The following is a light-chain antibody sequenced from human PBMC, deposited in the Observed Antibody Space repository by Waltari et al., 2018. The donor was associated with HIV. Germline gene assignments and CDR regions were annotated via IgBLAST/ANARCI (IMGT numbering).Light chain of an antibody. CDR3: NSRDSSGKHVI. V-gene: IGLV3-19*01. CDR1: SLRTFY. J-gene: IGLJ2*01. CDR2: DKN. Sequence: SSELTQDPAVSVALGQTVMITCQGDSLRTFYASWYQQKPGQDPLLVISDKNTRPSGIPDRVSGSRSGNTASLTITGAQAEDEADYYCNSRDSSGKHVICGGGTKLTVL.